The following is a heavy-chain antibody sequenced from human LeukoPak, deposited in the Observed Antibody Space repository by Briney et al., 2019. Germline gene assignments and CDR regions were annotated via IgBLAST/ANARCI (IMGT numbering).Heavy chain of an antibody. D-gene: IGHD4-11*01. CDR3: ARDYFLLDYSNPPVDY. CDR1: GFTFSGYS. CDR2: ISSSSYI. V-gene: IGHV3-21*01. J-gene: IGHJ4*02. Sequence: PGGSLRLSCAASGFTFSGYSMNWVRQAPGKGLEWVSSISSSSYIYYADSVKGRFTISRDNAKNSLYLQMNSLRAEDTAVYYCARDYFLLDYSNPPVDYWGQGTLVTVSS.